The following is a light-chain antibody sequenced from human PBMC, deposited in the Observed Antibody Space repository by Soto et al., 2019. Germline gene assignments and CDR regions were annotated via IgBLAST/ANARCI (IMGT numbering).Light chain of an antibody. CDR1: SSDVGGYNY. Sequence: SVVTHPPSASGSFGQSVTISCTGTSSDVGGYNYVSWYQQHPGKAPKLMIYEVSERPSGVPDRFSGSKSGNTASLTVSGLQADDEADYYCSSYSGTNYHYVFGTGTKVTAL. J-gene: IGLJ1*01. V-gene: IGLV2-8*01. CDR2: EVS. CDR3: SSYSGTNYHYV.